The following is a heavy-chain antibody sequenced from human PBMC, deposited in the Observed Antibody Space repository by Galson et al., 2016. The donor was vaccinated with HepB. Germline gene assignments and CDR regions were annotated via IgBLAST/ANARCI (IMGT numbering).Heavy chain of an antibody. CDR3: ARDDYFRLGY. D-gene: IGHD3-16*01. CDR2: ITSSSDTM. Sequence: SLRLSCAASGFIFSVYDMHWARQAPGKGLEWIAWITSSSDTMYYADSGKGRFTTSRDNAKNSLYLEMNSLRDEDTAVYYCARDDYFRLGYWGQGTLVTVSS. CDR1: GFIFSVYD. V-gene: IGHV3-48*02. J-gene: IGHJ4*02.